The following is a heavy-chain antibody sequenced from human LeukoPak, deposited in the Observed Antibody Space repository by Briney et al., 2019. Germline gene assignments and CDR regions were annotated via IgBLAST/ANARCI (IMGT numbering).Heavy chain of an antibody. CDR1: GYTFTGCY. V-gene: IGHV1-2*02. CDR3: ARDPYSSGWVYFDY. J-gene: IGHJ4*02. D-gene: IGHD6-19*01. CDR2: INPNSGDT. Sequence: ASVKVSCKASGYTFTGCYMHWVRQAPGQGLEWMAWINPNSGDTNYAQKFQGRVTMTRDTSISTAYMELSRLTSDDTAVYYCARDPYSSGWVYFDYWGQGTLVTVSS.